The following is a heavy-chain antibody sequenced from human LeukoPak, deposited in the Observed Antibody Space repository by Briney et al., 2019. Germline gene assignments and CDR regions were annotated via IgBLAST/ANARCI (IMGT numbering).Heavy chain of an antibody. CDR3: ARQGYCSSWAPFDY. CDR2: VYFSGIT. Sequence: SETLSLTCTVSNGSISSSAYYWGWVRQSPGKGLQWIGSVYFSGITYYNESLKSRLTISVDTSKNQFSLKLSSVTAADTAVYYCARQGYCSSWAPFDYWGQGTLVTVSS. V-gene: IGHV4-39*07. D-gene: IGHD6-13*01. CDR1: NGSISSSAYY. J-gene: IGHJ4*02.